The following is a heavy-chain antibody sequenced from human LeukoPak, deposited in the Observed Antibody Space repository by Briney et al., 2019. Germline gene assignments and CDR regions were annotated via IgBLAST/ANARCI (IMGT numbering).Heavy chain of an antibody. CDR2: ISGSGGST. D-gene: IGHD3-22*01. CDR1: GFTFSSYA. Sequence: PGGSLRLSCATSGFTFSSYAMSWVRQAPGKGLEWVSAISGSGGSTYYADSVKGRFTISRDNTKNTLYLQMNSLRAEDTAVYYCAKVGRYYDSGMNWFDPWGQGTLVTVSS. V-gene: IGHV3-23*01. CDR3: AKVGRYYDSGMNWFDP. J-gene: IGHJ5*02.